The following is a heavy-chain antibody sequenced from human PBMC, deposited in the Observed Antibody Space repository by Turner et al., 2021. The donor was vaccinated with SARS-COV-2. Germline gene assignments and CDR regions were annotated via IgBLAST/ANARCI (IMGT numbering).Heavy chain of an antibody. D-gene: IGHD3-22*01. V-gene: IGHV4-39*01. CDR1: GGSISTSSYY. CDR3: ARLPYYYDSSGPIDY. J-gene: IGHJ4*02. CDR2: VYYGGST. Sequence: QLQLQESGPGLVKPSETLSLTCTVSGGSISTSSYYLGWLRQPPGKGLEWIGTVYYGGSTYYNPSLKSRVTISVDTSKNQFSLKLSYVTAADTAVYYCARLPYYYDSSGPIDYWGQGTLVTVSS.